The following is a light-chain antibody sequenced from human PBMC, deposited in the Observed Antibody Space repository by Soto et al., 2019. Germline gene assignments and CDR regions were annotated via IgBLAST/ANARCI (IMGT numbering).Light chain of an antibody. J-gene: IGKJ2*01. CDR1: QSVSSGY. CDR2: AAS. V-gene: IGKV3-20*01. Sequence: EIVLTQSPGTLSLSPGERATLSCRVSQSVSSGYLAWYQQKPGQAPRLLIYAASSRATGIPDRFSGSWSGTDFTPTISRLEPEDFAVYYCQQYGSSPPRYTFGQGTKVDIK. CDR3: QQYGSSPPRYT.